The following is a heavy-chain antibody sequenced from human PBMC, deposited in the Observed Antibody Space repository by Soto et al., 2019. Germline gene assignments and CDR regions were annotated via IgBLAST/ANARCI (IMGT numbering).Heavy chain of an antibody. CDR3: AKVGWGYYYYYYMDV. Sequence: GGSLRLSCAASGFTFSSYGMHWVRQAPGKGLEWVAVISYDGSNKYYADSVKGRFTISRDNSKNTLYLQMNSLRAVDTAVYYCAKVGWGYYYYYYMDVWGKGTTVTVSS. CDR1: GFTFSSYG. CDR2: ISYDGSNK. J-gene: IGHJ6*03. V-gene: IGHV3-30*18. D-gene: IGHD3-16*01.